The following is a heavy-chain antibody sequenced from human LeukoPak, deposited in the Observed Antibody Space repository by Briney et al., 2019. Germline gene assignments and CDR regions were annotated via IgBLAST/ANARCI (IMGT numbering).Heavy chain of an antibody. D-gene: IGHD3-10*01. V-gene: IGHV3-21*01. CDR3: AKDGETYYYGSGSYYGHFDY. Sequence: PGGSLRLSCAASGFTFSSYSMNWVRQAPGKGLEWVSSIISFSSYIYYADSVKGRFTISRDNAKNSLYLEMNSLRAEDTAVYYCAKDGETYYYGSGSYYGHFDYWGQGTLVTVSS. J-gene: IGHJ4*02. CDR1: GFTFSSYS. CDR2: IISFSSYI.